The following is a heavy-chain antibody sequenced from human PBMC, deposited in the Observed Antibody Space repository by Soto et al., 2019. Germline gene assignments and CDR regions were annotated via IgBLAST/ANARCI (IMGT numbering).Heavy chain of an antibody. CDR3: AKSFPPFGTRTIPYDY. J-gene: IGHJ4*02. CDR2: ISGSGGST. V-gene: IGHV3-23*01. D-gene: IGHD3-16*01. Sequence: GGSLILSCAASGFTFSSYAMHWVRQAPGKGLEWASAISGSGGSTYYADSVKGRFTISRDNSKNTLYLQMNSLRAEDTAVYYCAKSFPPFGTRTIPYDYWGQGTLVTVSS. CDR1: GFTFSSYA.